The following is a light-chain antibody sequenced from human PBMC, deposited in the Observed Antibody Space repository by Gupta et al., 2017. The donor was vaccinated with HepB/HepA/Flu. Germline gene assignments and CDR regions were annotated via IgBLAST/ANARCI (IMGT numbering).Light chain of an antibody. J-gene: IGLJ2*01. V-gene: IGLV3-1*01. CDR2: QDR. Sequence: SYELTQLPSVSASPGQTASITCSGDKLGDKYASWYQQKPGQSPVLVIYQDRKRPSGIPERFSGSNSGNTATLTISGTQAMDETDYYCQAWGSSTVLFGGGTKLTVL. CDR3: QAWGSSTVL. CDR1: KLGDKY.